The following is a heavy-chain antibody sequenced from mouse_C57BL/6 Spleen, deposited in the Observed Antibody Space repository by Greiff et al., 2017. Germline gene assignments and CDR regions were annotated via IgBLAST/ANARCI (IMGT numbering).Heavy chain of an antibody. V-gene: IGHV10-3*01. Sequence: EVHLVESGGGLVQPKGSLKLSCAASGFTFNTYAMHWVRPAPGKGLEWVARLRSKSSHYATYYADSVKDRFTISRDDSQSMLYLQRNNLKTEDTAMYYCVRGEGDYGYYAMDYWGQGTSVTVSS. J-gene: IGHJ4*01. CDR2: LRSKSSHYAT. CDR3: VRGEGDYGYYAMDY. CDR1: GFTFNTYA. D-gene: IGHD2-4*01.